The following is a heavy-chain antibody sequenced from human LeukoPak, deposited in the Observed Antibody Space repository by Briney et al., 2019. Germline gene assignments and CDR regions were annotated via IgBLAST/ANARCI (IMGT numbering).Heavy chain of an antibody. CDR1: GFTFSSYA. Sequence: GGSLRLSCAASGFTFSSYAMSWVRQAPGNGLEWVSAISGSGGSTYYADSVKGRFTISRDNSKNTLYLQMNSLRAEDTAVYYCARVRIAVAGRAFDYWGQGTLVTVSS. CDR3: ARVRIAVAGRAFDY. V-gene: IGHV3-23*01. J-gene: IGHJ4*02. CDR2: ISGSGGST. D-gene: IGHD6-19*01.